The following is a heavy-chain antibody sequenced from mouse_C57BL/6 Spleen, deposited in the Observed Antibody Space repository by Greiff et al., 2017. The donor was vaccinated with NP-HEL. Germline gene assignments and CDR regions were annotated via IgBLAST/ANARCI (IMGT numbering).Heavy chain of an antibody. CDR1: GYAFSSYW. J-gene: IGHJ2*01. Sequence: LQQSGASVKISCKASGYAFSSYWMNWVKQRPGKGLEWIGQIYPGDGDTNYNGKFKGKATLTADKSSSTAYMQLSSLTSEDAAVYFCARSPLTTVGATGYFDYWGQGTTVTVAS. D-gene: IGHD1-1*01. V-gene: IGHV1-80*01. CDR3: ARSPLTTVGATGYFDY. CDR2: IYPGDGDT.